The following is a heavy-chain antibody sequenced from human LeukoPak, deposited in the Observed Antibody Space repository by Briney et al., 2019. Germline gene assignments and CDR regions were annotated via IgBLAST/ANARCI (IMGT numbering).Heavy chain of an antibody. J-gene: IGHJ4*02. D-gene: IGHD6-19*01. Sequence: SETLFLTCTVSGGSISSSSYYWGWIRQPPGKGLEWIGSIYYSGSTYYNPSLKSRVTISVDTSKNQFSLKLSSVTAADTAVYYCASQQWKSDYWGQGTLVTVSS. CDR3: ASQQWKSDY. CDR2: IYYSGST. CDR1: GGSISSSSYY. V-gene: IGHV4-39*01.